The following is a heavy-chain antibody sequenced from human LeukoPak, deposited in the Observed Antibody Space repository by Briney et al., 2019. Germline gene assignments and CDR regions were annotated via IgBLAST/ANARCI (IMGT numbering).Heavy chain of an antibody. J-gene: IGHJ4*02. CDR2: IYYSGST. V-gene: IGHV4-39*07. Sequence: SETLSLTCTVSGGSISSSSYYWGWIRQPPGKGLEWIGSIYYSGSTYYNPSLKSRVTVSVDTSKNQFSLKLSSVTAADTAVYYCASDAVGATTNWGQGTLVTVSS. CDR1: GGSISSSSYY. CDR3: ASDAVGATTN. D-gene: IGHD1-26*01.